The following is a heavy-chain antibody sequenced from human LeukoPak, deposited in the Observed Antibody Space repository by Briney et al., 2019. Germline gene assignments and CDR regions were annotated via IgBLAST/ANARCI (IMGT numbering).Heavy chain of an antibody. Sequence: GGSLRLSCAASGFTFSSYSMNWVRQAPGKGLEWVSSISSSSSYIYYADSVKGRFTISRDNAENMLYLQMNSLRAEDTAVYYCARVIVFMSTGPHLDYWGQGTLAIVSS. CDR2: ISSSSSYI. CDR3: ARVIVFMSTGPHLDY. CDR1: GFTFSSYS. V-gene: IGHV3-21*01. D-gene: IGHD3-16*01. J-gene: IGHJ4*02.